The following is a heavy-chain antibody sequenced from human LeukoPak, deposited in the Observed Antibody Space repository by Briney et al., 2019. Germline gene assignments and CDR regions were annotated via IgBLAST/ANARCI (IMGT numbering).Heavy chain of an antibody. CDR3: AKDLGHDYGVPFGGY. V-gene: IGHV3-23*01. D-gene: IGHD4-17*01. CDR2: ISGSGGST. J-gene: IGHJ4*02. Sequence: GGSLRLSCAASGFTFSSCAMSWVRQAPGKGLEWVSAISGSGGSTYYADSVKGRFTISRDNSKNTLYLQMNSLRAEDTAVYYCAKDLGHDYGVPFGGYWGQGTLVTVSS. CDR1: GFTFSSCA.